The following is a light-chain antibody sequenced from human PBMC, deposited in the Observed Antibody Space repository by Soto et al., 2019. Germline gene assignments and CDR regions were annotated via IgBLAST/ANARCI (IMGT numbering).Light chain of an antibody. CDR3: QHYNSAPPTLT. Sequence: IQMTQSPSSLSASVGDRVTITCRTSQGITNYLAWYQQKPGQVPKLLIYAASTLQSGVPSRFNGSGSGTDFTLAISSLQPEDVATYYCQHYNSAPPTLTFGPGTKVDLK. CDR1: QGITNY. J-gene: IGKJ3*01. V-gene: IGKV1-27*01. CDR2: AAS.